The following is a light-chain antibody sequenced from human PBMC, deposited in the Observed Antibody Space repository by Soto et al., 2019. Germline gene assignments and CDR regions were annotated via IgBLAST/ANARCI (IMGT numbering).Light chain of an antibody. CDR1: SSDVGGYDY. V-gene: IGLV2-14*03. J-gene: IGLJ1*01. Sequence: QSALTQPASVSASPGQSITVSCTGTSSDVGGYDYVSWYQHHPGKAPKLMIYDVTNRPSGVSNRFSGSKSGNTASLTISGLQAEDEASYYCSSYTSSTSYVFGTGTKVTVL. CDR2: DVT. CDR3: SSYTSSTSYV.